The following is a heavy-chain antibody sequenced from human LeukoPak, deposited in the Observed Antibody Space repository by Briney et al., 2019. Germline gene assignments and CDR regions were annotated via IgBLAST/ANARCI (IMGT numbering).Heavy chain of an antibody. J-gene: IGHJ4*02. CDR1: GGSISSYC. CDR3: ARDRDCSGASCYQYYFDY. Sequence: PSETLSHTCTVSGGSISSYCWSWIRQPPGKGLEWIGYIYYSGSTNYNPSLKSRVTISVDRSKNQFSLKLSSVTAADTAVYYCARDRDCSGASCYQYYFDYWGQGTLVTVSS. D-gene: IGHD2-15*01. CDR2: IYYSGST. V-gene: IGHV4-59*12.